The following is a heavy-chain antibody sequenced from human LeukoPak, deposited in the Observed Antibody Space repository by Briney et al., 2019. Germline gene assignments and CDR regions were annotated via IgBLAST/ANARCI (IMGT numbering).Heavy chain of an antibody. D-gene: IGHD3-22*01. CDR2: ITANGGSP. CDR3: AMVRSGYYLDY. Sequence: GGSLRLSCAASGFTFSIYAMSWVRQAPGKGLEWVSAITANGGSPYYADSVKGRFTISRDNSKNTLYLQMNGLRAEDTAVYYRAMVRSGYYLDYWGQGTLVTVSS. J-gene: IGHJ4*02. CDR1: GFTFSIYA. V-gene: IGHV3-23*01.